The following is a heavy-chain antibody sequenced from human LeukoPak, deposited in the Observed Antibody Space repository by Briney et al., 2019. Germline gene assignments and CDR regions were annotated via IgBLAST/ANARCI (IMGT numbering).Heavy chain of an antibody. CDR2: INHSGSI. Sequence: SETLSLTCAVYGGSFSGYYWSWIRQPPGKGLEWIGEINHSGSINYNPSLKSRVTISVDTSKNQFSLKLSSVTAADTAVYYCARGGYSYGTFDYWGQGTLVTVSS. D-gene: IGHD5-18*01. V-gene: IGHV4-34*01. J-gene: IGHJ4*02. CDR1: GGSFSGYY. CDR3: ARGGYSYGTFDY.